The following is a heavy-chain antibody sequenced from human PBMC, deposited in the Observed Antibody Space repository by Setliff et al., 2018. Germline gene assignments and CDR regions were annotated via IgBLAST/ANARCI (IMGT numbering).Heavy chain of an antibody. D-gene: IGHD2-15*01. CDR1: GFTFGSYS. V-gene: IGHV3-21*01. CDR2: ISSSSSYI. J-gene: IGHJ6*02. CDR3: ARDGRVAATRGYGMDV. Sequence: GGSLRLSCAASGFTFGSYSMNWVRQAPGKGLEWVSSISSSSSYIYYADSVKGRFTISRDNAKNSLYLQMNSLRAEDTAVYYCARDGRVAATRGYGMDVWGQGTTVTVSS.